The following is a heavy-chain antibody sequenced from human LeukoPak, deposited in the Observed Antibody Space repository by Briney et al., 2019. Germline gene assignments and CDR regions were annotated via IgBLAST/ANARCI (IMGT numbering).Heavy chain of an antibody. J-gene: IGHJ6*02. CDR1: GFTFSSYS. V-gene: IGHV3-21*01. D-gene: IGHD6-13*01. Sequence: GGSLRLSCAASGFTFSSYSMNWVRQAPGKGLEWVSSISSSSSYIYYADSVKGRFTISRDNAKNSLYLQMNSLRAEDTAVYYCARDSSSWYVSSVYYYGMDVWGQGTTVTVSS. CDR2: ISSSSSYI. CDR3: ARDSSSWYVSSVYYYGMDV.